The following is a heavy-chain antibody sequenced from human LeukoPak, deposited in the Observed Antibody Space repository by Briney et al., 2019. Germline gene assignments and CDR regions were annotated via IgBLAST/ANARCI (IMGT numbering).Heavy chain of an antibody. CDR3: AKKPIPTPLPYYFDY. CDR1: GFTFGTYA. J-gene: IGHJ4*02. D-gene: IGHD2-15*01. Sequence: PGGSLRLSCAASGFTFGTYAMNWVRQAPGKGLEWVSAISGSGDSTYYADSVKGRFTVSRDNSKNTLYLQMNSLRAEDTAVYYRAKKPIPTPLPYYFDYWGQGTLVTVSS. V-gene: IGHV3-23*01. CDR2: ISGSGDST.